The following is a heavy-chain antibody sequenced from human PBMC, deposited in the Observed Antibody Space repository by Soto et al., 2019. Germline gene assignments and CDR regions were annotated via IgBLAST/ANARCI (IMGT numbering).Heavy chain of an antibody. J-gene: IGHJ5*02. CDR1: GGTFSSYA. CDR2: IIPIFGTA. V-gene: IGHV1-69*06. CDR3: ARDLNSAGWVAVAGKSGWFDP. D-gene: IGHD6-19*01. Sequence: GASVKVSCKASGGTFSSYAISWVRQAPGQGLEWMGGIIPIFGTANYAQKFQGRVTITADKSTSTAYMELSSLRSEDTAVYYCARDLNSAGWVAVAGKSGWFDPWGQGTLVTVSS.